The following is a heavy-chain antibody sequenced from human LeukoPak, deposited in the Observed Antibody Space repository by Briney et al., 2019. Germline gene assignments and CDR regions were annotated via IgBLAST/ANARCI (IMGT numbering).Heavy chain of an antibody. J-gene: IGHJ4*02. V-gene: IGHV3-21*04. Sequence: SGGSLRLSCADSGFTFSSYSMNWVRQAPGKGVEWVSSISSSSSYIYYADSVKGGFTISRDNAKNSLYLQMNSLRAEDTAVYYCAKSYYYDSSGSGFDYWGQGTLVTVSS. CDR2: ISSSSSYI. CDR1: GFTFSSYS. CDR3: AKSYYYDSSGSGFDY. D-gene: IGHD3-22*01.